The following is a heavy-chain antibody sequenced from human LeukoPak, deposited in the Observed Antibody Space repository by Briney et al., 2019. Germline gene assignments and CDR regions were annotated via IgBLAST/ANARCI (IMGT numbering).Heavy chain of an antibody. J-gene: IGHJ4*02. CDR1: GGSISSYY. CDR3: ARHGGSYSLDY. D-gene: IGHD1-26*01. Sequence: SETLSLTCTVSGGSISSYYWSWIRQPPGKGPEWIGYIYYSGSTNYNPSLKSRVTISVDTSKNQFSLKLSSVTAADTAVYYCARHGGSYSLDYWGQGALVTVSS. CDR2: IYYSGST. V-gene: IGHV4-59*08.